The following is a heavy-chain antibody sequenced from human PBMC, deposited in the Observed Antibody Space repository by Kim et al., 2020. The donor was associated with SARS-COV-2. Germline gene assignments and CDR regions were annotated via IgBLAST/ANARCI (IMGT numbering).Heavy chain of an antibody. CDR1: GLTFVDAW. J-gene: IGHJ4*02. CDR2: IKSRGGTT. D-gene: IGHD2-21*01. Sequence: GGSLRLSCAASGLTFVDAWMTWVRQAPRKGLERIARIKSRGGTTDYAAPVKGRFTISRDDSRNTQYLQMNSLRVEDTGTYYCAHDADSYYTFHFWGQGTLVTVSS. V-gene: IGHV3-15*01. CDR3: AHDADSYYTFHF.